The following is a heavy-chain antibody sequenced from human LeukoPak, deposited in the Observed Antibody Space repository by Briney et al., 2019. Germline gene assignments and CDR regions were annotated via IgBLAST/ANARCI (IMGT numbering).Heavy chain of an antibody. CDR3: ATENAYYDFWSGYYRNLNWFDP. J-gene: IGHJ5*02. CDR1: GFTFRSYW. V-gene: IGHV3-7*01. D-gene: IGHD3-3*01. CDR2: IKQDGSEK. Sequence: PGGSLRLSCAASGFTFRSYWMSWVRQAPGKGLEWVANIKQDGSEKYYVDSVKGRFTISRDNAKNSLYLQMNSLRAEDTAVYYCATENAYYDFWSGYYRNLNWFDPWGQGTLVTVSS.